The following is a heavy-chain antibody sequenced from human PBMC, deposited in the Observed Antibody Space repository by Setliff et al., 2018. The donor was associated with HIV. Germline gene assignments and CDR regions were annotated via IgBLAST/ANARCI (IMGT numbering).Heavy chain of an antibody. CDR3: ASFFVTTVTNQDY. J-gene: IGHJ4*02. Sequence: SETLSLTCTVSGGSISSSSYYWGWIRQPPGKGLEWIGSIYHSGSTYYNPSLQSRVTISLDTSNNQSSLKLTSVTAADTAMYYCASFFVTTVTNQDYWGQGTPVTVSS. CDR1: GGSISSSSYY. D-gene: IGHD4-17*01. V-gene: IGHV4-39*07. CDR2: IYHSGST.